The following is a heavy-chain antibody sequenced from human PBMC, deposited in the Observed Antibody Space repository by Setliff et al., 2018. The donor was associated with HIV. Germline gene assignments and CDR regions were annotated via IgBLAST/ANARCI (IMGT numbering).Heavy chain of an antibody. Sequence: SETLSLTCTVSGGSISSGGYYWSWIRQQPGKGLEWIGYIYYSGSTYYNPSLKSRVTISVDTSKNQFSLKLSSVTAADTAVFYCARVNFLVGSSTSCPVHYWGQGTLVTVSS. CDR1: GGSISSGGYY. CDR2: IYYSGST. J-gene: IGHJ4*02. V-gene: IGHV4-31*03. D-gene: IGHD2-2*01. CDR3: ARVNFLVGSSTSCPVHY.